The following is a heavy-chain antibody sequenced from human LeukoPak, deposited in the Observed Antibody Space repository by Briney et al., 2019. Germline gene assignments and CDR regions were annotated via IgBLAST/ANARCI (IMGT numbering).Heavy chain of an antibody. CDR3: ARVRDFWSGYDY. CDR1: GGSISSYY. V-gene: IGHV4-59*01. J-gene: IGHJ4*02. CDR2: IYYSGST. Sequence: SETLSLTCAVSGGSISSYYWSWIRQPPGKGLEWIGYIYYSGSTNYNPSLKSRVTISVDTSKNQFSLKLSSVTAADTAVYYCARVRDFWSGYDYWGQGTLVTVSS. D-gene: IGHD3-3*01.